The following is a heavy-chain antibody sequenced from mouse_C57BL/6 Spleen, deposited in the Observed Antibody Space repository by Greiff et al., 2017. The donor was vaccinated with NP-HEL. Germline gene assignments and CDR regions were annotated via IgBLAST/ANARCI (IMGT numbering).Heavy chain of an antibody. J-gene: IGHJ4*01. Sequence: VQLQQSGAELARPGASVKLSCKASGYTFTSYGISWVKQRTGQGLEWIGEIYPRSGNTYYNEKFKGKATLTADKSSSTAYMALRSLTSEDSAVDFAASGDYDDGYYAMDYWGQGTSVTVSS. CDR1: GYTFTSYG. V-gene: IGHV1-81*01. D-gene: IGHD2-4*01. CDR3: ASGDYDDGYYAMDY. CDR2: IYPRSGNT.